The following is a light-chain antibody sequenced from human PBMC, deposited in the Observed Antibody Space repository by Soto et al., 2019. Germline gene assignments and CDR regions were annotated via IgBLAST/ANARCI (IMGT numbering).Light chain of an antibody. V-gene: IGLV2-18*02. CDR2: EVS. CDR3: SSYTSSSPYVV. J-gene: IGLJ2*01. Sequence: QSALTQPPSVSGSPGQSVTISCTGTSSDVGSYNRVSWYQQPPGTAPKLMIYEVSNRPSGVPDRFSGSKSGNTASLTISGLQAEDEADYYCSSYTSSSPYVVFGGGTKLTVL. CDR1: SSDVGSYNR.